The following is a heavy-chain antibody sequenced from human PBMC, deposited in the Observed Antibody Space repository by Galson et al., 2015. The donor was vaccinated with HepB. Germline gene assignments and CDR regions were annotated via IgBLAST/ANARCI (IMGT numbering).Heavy chain of an antibody. CDR1: GYSFINFP. D-gene: IGHD3-10*01. Sequence: SCKASGYSFINFPINWVRQAPGQGPEWMGWINTNTGNPTYAQGFTGRFVFSLDTSVSTAYLQISSLKAEDTAVYYCARSPYYGSGTYYNVWFDPWGQGTLVTVSS. V-gene: IGHV7-4-1*02. J-gene: IGHJ5*02. CDR3: ARSPYYGSGTYYNVWFDP. CDR2: INTNTGNP.